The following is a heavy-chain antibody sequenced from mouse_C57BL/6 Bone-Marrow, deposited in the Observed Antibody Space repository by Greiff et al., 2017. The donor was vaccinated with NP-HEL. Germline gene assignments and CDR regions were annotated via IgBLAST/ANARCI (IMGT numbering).Heavy chain of an antibody. Sequence: EVQLQQSGPELVKPGASVKISCKASGYTFTNYYMNWVKQSHGKSLEWIGDINPSNGGNSYNEKFKGKATLTVDKSSSTAYMELRSLTSEDSAVYYCSRATYYDYAGAMGFWGRGTAVTVSS. CDR1: GYTFTNYY. CDR2: INPSNGGN. CDR3: SRATYYDYAGAMGF. J-gene: IGHJ4*01. V-gene: IGHV1-26*01. D-gene: IGHD2-4*01.